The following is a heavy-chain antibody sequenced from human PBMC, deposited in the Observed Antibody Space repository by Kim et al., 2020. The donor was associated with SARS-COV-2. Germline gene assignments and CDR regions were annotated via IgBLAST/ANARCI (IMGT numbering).Heavy chain of an antibody. CDR1: GGSFSGYY. CDR3: ARGGPFDL. J-gene: IGHJ2*01. Sequence: SETLSLTCAVYGGSFSGYYWSWIRQPPGKGLEWIGEINHSGSTNYNPSLKSRVTISVDTSKNQFSLKLSSVTAADTAVYYCARGGPFDLWGRGTLVTVSS. CDR2: INHSGST. V-gene: IGHV4-34*01.